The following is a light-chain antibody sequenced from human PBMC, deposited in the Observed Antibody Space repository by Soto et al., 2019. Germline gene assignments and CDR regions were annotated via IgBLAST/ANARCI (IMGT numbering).Light chain of an antibody. CDR3: QQSDSLPIT. V-gene: IGKV1-33*01. CDR2: DAS. J-gene: IGKJ5*01. Sequence: DIQMTQSPSSLSASVGDRVTITCRASQDISNYLNWYQQRPGKAPKLLIYDASNLERGVPSRFRGTRSGPHFTFAITSLKPQDVATYYCQQSDSLPITFGQGTRQQ. CDR1: QDISNY.